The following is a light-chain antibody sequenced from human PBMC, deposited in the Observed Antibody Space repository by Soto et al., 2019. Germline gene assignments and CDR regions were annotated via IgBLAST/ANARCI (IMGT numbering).Light chain of an antibody. CDR3: AAWDDSLKGWV. CDR2: ANN. J-gene: IGLJ3*02. CDR1: SSNIGSEH. V-gene: IGLV1-44*01. Sequence: QLVLTQPPSASGTPGQRVTISCSGDSSNIGSEHVNWYQQVPGTAPKLLIYANNQRPSGVPDRFSVSKSGTSASLAIGGLQSEDEADYYCAAWDDSLKGWVFGGGTKLTVL.